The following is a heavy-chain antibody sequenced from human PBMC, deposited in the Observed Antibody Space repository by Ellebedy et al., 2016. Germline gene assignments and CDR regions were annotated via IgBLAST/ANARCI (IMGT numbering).Heavy chain of an antibody. V-gene: IGHV3-30-3*01. CDR2: ISYAGSNK. J-gene: IGHJ4*02. CDR3: ARLRGADFVGS. D-gene: IGHD1-26*01. Sequence: GESLKISCAASGFTFSSYAMHWVRQAPGKGLEWVAVISYAGSNKYYADSVKGRFTISRDNSKNTLYLQMNSLRAEDTAVYYCARLRGADFVGSWGQGTLVTVSS. CDR1: GFTFSSYA.